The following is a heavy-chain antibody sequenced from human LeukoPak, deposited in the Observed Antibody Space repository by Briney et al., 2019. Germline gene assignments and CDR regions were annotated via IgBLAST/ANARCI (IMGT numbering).Heavy chain of an antibody. J-gene: IGHJ5*02. D-gene: IGHD6-25*01. CDR1: SGSLSNYY. CDR2: ISSAGKT. CDR3: ARGHIAPQRQFIARRGLRTVSRFDP. Sequence: SETLSLTCTVSSGSLSNYYWTWIRQSPGKGLEWIASISSAGKTNSNPSLQSRVTISLDTSNHQLSLKMTSVISADTAVYYCARGHIAPQRQFIARRGLRTVSRFDPWGQRTLVLVSA. V-gene: IGHV4-59*01.